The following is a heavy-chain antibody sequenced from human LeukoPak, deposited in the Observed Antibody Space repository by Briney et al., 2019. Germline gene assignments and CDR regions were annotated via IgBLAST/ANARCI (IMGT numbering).Heavy chain of an antibody. D-gene: IGHD4-17*01. CDR2: IYRGGNT. Sequence: GGSLRLSCAASGFTVYYDYMSWVRQAPGKGLDWVSVIYRGGNTYYADSVKGRFTISRARSKNTLYLQMNSLRVEDTGVYYCARVLTTEILEYFYMDVWGVGATVTVSS. V-gene: IGHV3-53*01. J-gene: IGHJ6*03. CDR1: GFTVYYDY. CDR3: ARVLTTEILEYFYMDV.